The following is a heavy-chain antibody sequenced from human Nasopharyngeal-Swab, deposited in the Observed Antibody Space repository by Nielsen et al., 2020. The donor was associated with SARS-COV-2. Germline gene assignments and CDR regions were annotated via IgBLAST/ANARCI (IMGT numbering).Heavy chain of an antibody. CDR2: ISSNGGST. Sequence: GESPKIPCSAFGFTFRSYGLHWFRQPPGTGLAYVSVISSNGGSTYYADSVKGRFTISRDNSKNTLYLQMSSLRAEDTAVYYCVSDLWGGPDHWGQGTLVTVSS. D-gene: IGHD3-3*01. V-gene: IGHV3-64D*06. CDR3: VSDLWGGPDH. J-gene: IGHJ4*02. CDR1: GFTFRSYG.